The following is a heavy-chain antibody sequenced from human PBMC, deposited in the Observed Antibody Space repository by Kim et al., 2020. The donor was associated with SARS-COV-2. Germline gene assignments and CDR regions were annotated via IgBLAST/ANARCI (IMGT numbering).Heavy chain of an antibody. D-gene: IGHD5-18*01. CDR1: GFTFSSYA. J-gene: IGHJ3*02. CDR2: ISGSGSST. Sequence: GGSLRLSCAASGFTFSSYAMGWVRQAPGKGLEWVSTISGSGSSTYYADSVKGRFTISRDSSKNTLFLQMNSLRVEDTAVYYCAKADMWAGVTSGASNTGSDAFDIWGQGTMVTVSS. V-gene: IGHV3-23*01. CDR3: AKADMWAGVTSGASNTGSDAFDI.